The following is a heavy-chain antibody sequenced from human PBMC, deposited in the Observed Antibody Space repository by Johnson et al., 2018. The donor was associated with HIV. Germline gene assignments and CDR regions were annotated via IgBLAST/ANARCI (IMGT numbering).Heavy chain of an antibody. CDR2: ISYDGSNK. V-gene: IGHV3-30*19. CDR3: ARDKGIAARPDAFDI. CDR1: GFTFSSYG. D-gene: IGHD6-6*01. Sequence: HVQLVESGGGVVQPGRSLRLSCAASGFTFSSYGMHWVRQAPGKGLEWVAVISYDGSNKYYADSVKGRFTISRDNSKNTLYLQMNSLRAEDTAVYYCARDKGIAARPDAFDIWGQGTMVTVSS. J-gene: IGHJ3*02.